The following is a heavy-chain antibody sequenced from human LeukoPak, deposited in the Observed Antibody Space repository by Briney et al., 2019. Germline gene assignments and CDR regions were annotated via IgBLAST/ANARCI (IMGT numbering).Heavy chain of an antibody. CDR3: AGPDELSSGWSFDY. CDR1: GYTFTTYV. D-gene: IGHD6-19*01. CDR2: IITGNGNT. V-gene: IGHV1-3*04. J-gene: IGHJ4*02. Sequence: ASEKVSCKASGYTFTTYVTHWVRQAPGQRLKWMGWIITGNGNTKYSQRFHGRVTFTTDTSAGTTYMELSSLRSEDTAIYYCAGPDELSSGWSFDYWGQGTLVTVSS.